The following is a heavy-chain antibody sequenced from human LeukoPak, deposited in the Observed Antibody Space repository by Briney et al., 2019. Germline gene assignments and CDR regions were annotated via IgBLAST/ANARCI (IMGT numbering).Heavy chain of an antibody. D-gene: IGHD2-8*02. Sequence: GGSLRLSCAASGFTFSSYTMNWVRQAPGKGLEWVSSISSYIYYADSVKGRFTISRDSAKNSLYLQMNSLRAEDTAVYYCARGGVPPVDYWGQGTLVTVSS. CDR1: GFTFSSYT. J-gene: IGHJ4*02. CDR3: ARGGVPPVDY. CDR2: ISSYI. V-gene: IGHV3-21*01.